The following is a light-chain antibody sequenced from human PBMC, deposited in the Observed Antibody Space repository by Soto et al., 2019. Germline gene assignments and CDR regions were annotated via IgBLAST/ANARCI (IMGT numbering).Light chain of an antibody. CDR3: QHYNSYSEA. CDR1: QSVSTY. CDR2: DAS. J-gene: IGKJ1*01. Sequence: EVVMTQSPATLSVSPGERATLSCRASQSVSTYLAWYQQKTGQAPRLLIYDASTRATGIPARFSGSGSGTEFTLTISSLQTDEFATYYCQHYNSYSEAFGQGTKVDIK. V-gene: IGKV3D-15*01.